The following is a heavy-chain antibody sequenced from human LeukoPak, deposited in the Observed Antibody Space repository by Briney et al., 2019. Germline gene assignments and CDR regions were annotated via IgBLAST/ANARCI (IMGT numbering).Heavy chain of an antibody. J-gene: IGHJ6*02. CDR1: GYSISSGYY. CDR2: IYHSGST. CDR3: ARAGHYFGGDRSQRYGMDV. V-gene: IGHV4-38-2*01. D-gene: IGHD2-21*02. Sequence: SETLSLTCAVSGYSISSGYYWGWIRQPPGKGLEWIGSIYHSGSTYYNPSLKSRVTISVDTSKNQFSLKVSSVTAADTAVYHCARAGHYFGGDRSQRYGMDVWGQGTTATVSS.